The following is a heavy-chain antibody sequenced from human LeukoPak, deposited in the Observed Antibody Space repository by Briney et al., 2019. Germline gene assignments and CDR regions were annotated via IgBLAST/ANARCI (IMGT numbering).Heavy chain of an antibody. CDR1: GFTFNNYR. CDR2: ISSSGTYI. Sequence: PGGSLRLSCAAPGFTFNNYRMNWVRQAPGKGLEWVSSISSSGTYIYYADSVKGRFTISRDNAKNSLYLQMNSLRAEDTAVYYCARDRCSGGICYSFDQWGQGTLVTVSS. V-gene: IGHV3-21*01. D-gene: IGHD2-15*01. J-gene: IGHJ4*02. CDR3: ARDRCSGGICYSFDQ.